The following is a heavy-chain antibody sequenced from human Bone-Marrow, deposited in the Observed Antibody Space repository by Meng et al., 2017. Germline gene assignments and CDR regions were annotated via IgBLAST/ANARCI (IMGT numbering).Heavy chain of an antibody. CDR3: ARDPPGYSSSWLEVQSDY. Sequence: QVQLQQAGPGLVKPSQTLSLTCAISGDSVSSNSAAWNWIRQSPSRGLEWLGRTYYRSKWYNDYAVSVKSRITINPDTSKNQFSLQLNSVTPEDTAVYYCARDPPGYSSSWLEVQSDYWGQGTLVTVSS. CDR1: GDSVSSNSAA. D-gene: IGHD6-13*01. J-gene: IGHJ4*02. V-gene: IGHV6-1*01. CDR2: TYYRSKWYN.